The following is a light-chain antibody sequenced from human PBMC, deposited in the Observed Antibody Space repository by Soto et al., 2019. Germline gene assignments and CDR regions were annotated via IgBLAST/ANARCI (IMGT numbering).Light chain of an antibody. V-gene: IGKV1-9*01. CDR2: TAS. CDR3: QQLNSYPIT. CDR1: QGISSY. J-gene: IGKJ5*01. Sequence: IQLTQSPSSLSACVVDRVTITCRATQGISSYLAWYQQKPGKAPKLLIYTASTLQSGVPSRFSGSGSGTDVTLTISSLKNEDFSTYYCQQLNSYPITFGQGTRLEIK.